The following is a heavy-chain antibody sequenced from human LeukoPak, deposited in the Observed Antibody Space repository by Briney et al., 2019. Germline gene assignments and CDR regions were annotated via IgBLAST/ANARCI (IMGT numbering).Heavy chain of an antibody. CDR1: GVSISSYY. CDR3: ARAVPSAYQD. V-gene: IGHV4-59*01. CDR2: IYYSGST. D-gene: IGHD6-6*01. J-gene: IGHJ4*02. Sequence: SETLSLTCTASGVSISSYYWSWIRQPPGKGLEWIGYIYYSGSTNYNPSLKSRVTISVDTSKNQFSLELSSVTASDTAVYYCARAVPSAYQDWGQGTLVTVSS.